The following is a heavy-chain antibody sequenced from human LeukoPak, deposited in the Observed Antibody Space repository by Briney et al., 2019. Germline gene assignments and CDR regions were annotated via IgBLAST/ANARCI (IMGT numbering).Heavy chain of an antibody. CDR3: ARPPRFYYDGSGYYYLDY. J-gene: IGHJ4*02. V-gene: IGHV3-21*06. CDR1: GFTFSSYS. D-gene: IGHD3-22*01. Sequence: PGGSLRLSCAASGFTFSSYSMNWVRQAPGKGLEWVSSISSSSSYIYYADSVKGRFTISRDNAKNSLYLQMNSLRVEDTAVYYCARPPRFYYDGSGYYYLDYWGQGTLVTVSS. CDR2: ISSSSSYI.